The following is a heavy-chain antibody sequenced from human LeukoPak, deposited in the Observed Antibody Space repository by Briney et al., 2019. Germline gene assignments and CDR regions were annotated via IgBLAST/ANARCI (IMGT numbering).Heavy chain of an antibody. V-gene: IGHV4-38-2*02. CDR2: IYHSGST. D-gene: IGHD6-13*01. Sequence: PSETVSLTCTVSGYSINSGYYLGWTRQPPGEGLEWIGSIYHSGSTYHNPSLKSRVTISVDSTKTQFSLKLSSVTAAAAAVYYWARGSAAAGSLYFDYWGQGTLVTVS. J-gene: IGHJ4*02. CDR1: GYSINSGYY. CDR3: ARGSAAAGSLYFDY.